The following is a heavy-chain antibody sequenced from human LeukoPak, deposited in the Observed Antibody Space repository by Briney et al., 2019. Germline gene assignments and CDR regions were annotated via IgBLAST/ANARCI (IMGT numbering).Heavy chain of an antibody. J-gene: IGHJ5*02. D-gene: IGHD1-26*01. CDR2: MNPNSGNT. V-gene: IGHV1-8*03. CDR1: GYTFTSYG. Sequence: ASVKVSCKASGYTFTSYGISWVRQAPGQGLEWMGWMNPNSGNTGYAQKFQGRVTITRNTSISTAYMEPSSLRSEDTAVYYCARGLGATYTPWGQGTLVTVSS. CDR3: ARGLGATYTP.